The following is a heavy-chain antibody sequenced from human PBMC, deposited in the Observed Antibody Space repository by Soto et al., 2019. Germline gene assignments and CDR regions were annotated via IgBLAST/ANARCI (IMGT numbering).Heavy chain of an antibody. Sequence: SETLSLTCNVFGCSISSYYWSWMRQPPGKGLEWIGYIYYSGSTNYNPSLKSRVTISVDTSKNQFSLKLSSVTAADTAVYYCAMGSSWYEVYYYGMDVWGQGTTVT. D-gene: IGHD6-13*01. CDR3: AMGSSWYEVYYYGMDV. V-gene: IGHV4-59*08. CDR2: IYYSGST. CDR1: GCSISSYY. J-gene: IGHJ6*02.